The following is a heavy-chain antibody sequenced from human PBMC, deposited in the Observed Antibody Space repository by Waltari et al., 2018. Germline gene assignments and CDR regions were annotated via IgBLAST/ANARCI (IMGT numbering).Heavy chain of an antibody. J-gene: IGHJ4*02. V-gene: IGHV1-69*05. Sequence: QVQLVQSAAEVKRAGSSVRVSCKASGGSFRGYAITWVRQAAGQGLEWVGGIGPVFGPATYAQKFQGRVAITTDESVTTTYMELTTLTPDDTAVYYCTRGTGPWGQGTLISVS. CDR2: IGPVFGPA. CDR3: TRGTGP. D-gene: IGHD1-1*01. CDR1: GGSFRGYA.